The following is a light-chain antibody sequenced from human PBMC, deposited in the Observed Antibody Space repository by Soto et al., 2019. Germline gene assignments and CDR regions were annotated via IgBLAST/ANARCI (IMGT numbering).Light chain of an antibody. CDR3: HQNYNVPPWT. J-gene: IGKJ1*01. V-gene: IGKV1-39*01. CDR2: AAS. Sequence: DIQMTQSPSSLSAPVGDRVTITCRASQSISNYLDWYQLKPGKAPKLLIYAASSLQSGVPSRFTGSGSGTDFTLTISNLQAEDFATYYCHQNYNVPPWTFGQGTKVEIK. CDR1: QSISNY.